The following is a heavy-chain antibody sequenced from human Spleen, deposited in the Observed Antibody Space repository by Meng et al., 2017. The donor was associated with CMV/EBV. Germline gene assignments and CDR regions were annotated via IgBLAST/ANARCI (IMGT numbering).Heavy chain of an antibody. Sequence: YTFTTTYYIHWVRQAPGQGLEWMGFINPSGGSTNYAQKFQGRVTMTRDTSTSTFYMELSSLRSEDTAMYYCARALRPTVTKTWVDPWGQGTLVTVSS. CDR2: INPSGGST. CDR3: ARALRPTVTKTWVDP. V-gene: IGHV1-46*01. D-gene: IGHD4-17*01. CDR1: YTFTTTYY. J-gene: IGHJ5*02.